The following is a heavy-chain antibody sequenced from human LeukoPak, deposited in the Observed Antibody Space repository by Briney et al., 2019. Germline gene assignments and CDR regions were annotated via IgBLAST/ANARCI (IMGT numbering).Heavy chain of an antibody. V-gene: IGHV3-74*01. CDR3: ARVRNYGGVRNYYYYMDV. J-gene: IGHJ6*03. Sequence: GGSLRLSCAASGFTFSSYWMHWVRQAPGKGLVWVSRINSDGSNTNYADSVKGRFTISRDNAKNTLYLQMNSLRAEDTALYYCARVRNYGGVRNYYYYMDVWGKGTTVTVSS. CDR1: GFTFSSYW. CDR2: INSDGSNT. D-gene: IGHD4-23*01.